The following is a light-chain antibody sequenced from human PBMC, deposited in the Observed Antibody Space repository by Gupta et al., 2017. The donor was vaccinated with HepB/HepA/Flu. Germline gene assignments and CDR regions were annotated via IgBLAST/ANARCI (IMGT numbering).Light chain of an antibody. CDR2: ENN. Sequence: QSVLTQPPSVSAAPGQTVTISCSGSSSSIGKNYVSWYRQLPGTAPKLLISENNNRPSGIPDRFSGSKSATSATLTITGLQTGDEADYYCGAWDSSLSDWVFGGGTKLTVL. J-gene: IGLJ3*02. CDR3: GAWDSSLSDWV. V-gene: IGLV1-51*02. CDR1: SSSIGKNY.